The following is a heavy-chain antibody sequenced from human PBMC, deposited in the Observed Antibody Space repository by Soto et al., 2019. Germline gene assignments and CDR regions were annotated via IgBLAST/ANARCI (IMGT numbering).Heavy chain of an antibody. Sequence: EVQLLESGGGKVQPGGSLRLTCAASGFTFSAYSMTWVRQAPGKGLEWVATISSGGGSTYYADSVKGRFTVSRDNSKSTLYLQMNSLRADDTAVYYCARAPGDYYYMDVWGKGTTVTVSS. CDR1: GFTFSAYS. CDR3: ARAPGDYYYMDV. CDR2: ISSGGGST. V-gene: IGHV3-23*01. J-gene: IGHJ6*03.